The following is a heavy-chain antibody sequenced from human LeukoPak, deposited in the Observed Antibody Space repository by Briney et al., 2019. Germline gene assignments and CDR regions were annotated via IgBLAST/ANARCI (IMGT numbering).Heavy chain of an antibody. CDR3: ARALYCSSTSCHRPYNWFDP. Sequence: PSETLSLTCAVYGGSFSGYYWSWIRQPPGKGLEWIGEINHSGSTNYNPSLKSRVTISVDTSKNQFSLKLSSVTAADTAVYYCARALYCSSTSCHRPYNWFDPWGQGTLVTVSS. J-gene: IGHJ5*02. CDR1: GGSFSGYY. V-gene: IGHV4-34*01. CDR2: INHSGST. D-gene: IGHD2-2*01.